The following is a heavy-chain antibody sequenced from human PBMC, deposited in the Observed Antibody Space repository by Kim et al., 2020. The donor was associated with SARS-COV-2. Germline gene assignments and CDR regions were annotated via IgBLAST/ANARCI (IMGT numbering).Heavy chain of an antibody. D-gene: IGHD3-10*01. J-gene: IGHJ4*02. V-gene: IGHV1-46*03. CDR1: GYTFTSYY. CDR2: INPSGGST. Sequence: ASVKVSCKASGYTFTSYYMHWVRQAPGQGLEWMGIINPSGGSTSYAQKFQGRVTMTRDTSTSTVYMELSSLRSEDTAVYYCFSRGSGSFYFDYWGQGTLVTISS. CDR3: FSRGSGSFYFDY.